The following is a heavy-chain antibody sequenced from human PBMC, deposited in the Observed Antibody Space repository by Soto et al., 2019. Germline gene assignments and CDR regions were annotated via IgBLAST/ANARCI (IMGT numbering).Heavy chain of an antibody. V-gene: IGHV4-39*01. J-gene: IGHJ5*02. CDR2: IYYSGST. CDR3: ARVPYYYGPNWFDP. D-gene: IGHD3-10*01. CDR1: GGSISSSSYY. Sequence: QLQLQESGPGLVKPSETLSLTCTVSGGSISSSSYYWGWIRQPPGKGLEWIGSIYYSGSTYYNPSLKSRVAISVDTSKNQFSLKLSSVTAADTAVYYCARVPYYYGPNWFDPWGQGTLVTVSS.